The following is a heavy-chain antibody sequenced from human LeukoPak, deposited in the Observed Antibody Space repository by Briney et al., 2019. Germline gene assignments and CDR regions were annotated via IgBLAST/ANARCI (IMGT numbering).Heavy chain of an antibody. CDR1: GFTFSSSW. V-gene: IGHV3-74*01. J-gene: IGHJ4*02. CDR3: ARAAVIAGGSAY. Sequence: GGSLRLSCADSGFTFSSSWMHEVRQAPGKGLVWVSRINSDGSSTTYADSVKGRFTISRDNAKNTLYLQMNSRRAEDTAVYYCARAAVIAGGSAYWGQGTLVTVSS. CDR2: INSDGSST. D-gene: IGHD6-13*01.